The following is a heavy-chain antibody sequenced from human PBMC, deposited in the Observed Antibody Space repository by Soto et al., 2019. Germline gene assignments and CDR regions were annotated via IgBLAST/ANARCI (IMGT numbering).Heavy chain of an antibody. CDR3: ARDLLEVASRWGNYYYYGMDV. CDR2: ISSSGSTI. D-gene: IGHD2-15*01. J-gene: IGHJ6*02. V-gene: IGHV3-11*01. CDR1: GFTFSDYY. Sequence: PGGSLRLSCAASGFTFSDYYMSWIRQAPGKGLEWVSYISSSGSTIYYADSVKGRFTISRDNAKNSLYLQMNSLRAEDTAVYYCARDLLEVASRWGNYYYYGMDVWGQGTTVTVSS.